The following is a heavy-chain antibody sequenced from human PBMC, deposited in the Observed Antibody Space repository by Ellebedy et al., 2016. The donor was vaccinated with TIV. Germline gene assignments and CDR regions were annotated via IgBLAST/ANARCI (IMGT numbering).Heavy chain of an antibody. J-gene: IGHJ6*02. D-gene: IGHD2-2*01. CDR1: GGSISNYY. CDR2: IYPNGST. V-gene: IGHV4-4*07. CDR3: ARCYDSNQPIDV. Sequence: MPSETLSLTCTVSGGSISNYYWNWIRQPAGKGLEWIGRIYPNGSTNYNPSLKSRVTMSVDTSKNQFSLKLTSVNAAYTAIYFCARCYDSNQPIDVWGQGTTVTVSS.